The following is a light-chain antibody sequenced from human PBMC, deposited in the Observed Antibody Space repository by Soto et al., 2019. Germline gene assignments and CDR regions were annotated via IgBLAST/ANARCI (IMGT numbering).Light chain of an antibody. CDR3: AAWDGSLSGV. J-gene: IGLJ1*01. CDR2: RNN. CDR1: SSNIGSNY. V-gene: IGLV1-47*01. Sequence: QSVLTQPPSASGTPGQRVTISCSGSSSNIGSNYVYWYQQLPVTAPHLLIDRNNQPPSVVPDRFSGSKSGTSASLAISGLRYEDEADYYCAAWDGSLSGVFGTGTKVTVL.